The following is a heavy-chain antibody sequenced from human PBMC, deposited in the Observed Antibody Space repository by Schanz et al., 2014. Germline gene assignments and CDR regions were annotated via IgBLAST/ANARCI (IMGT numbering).Heavy chain of an antibody. D-gene: IGHD3-3*01. CDR2: IKQDESER. Sequence: VQLVESGGGLIQPGGSLRLSCAVSGFTVNTNYMSWVRQAPGKGLEWVANIKQDESERSYVDSVKGRFTISRDNAKNSLYLQMNSLRAEDTAVYYCARDKGGYYPFDYWGQGTLVTVSS. CDR3: ARDKGGYYPFDY. V-gene: IGHV3-7*01. J-gene: IGHJ4*02. CDR1: GFTVNTNY.